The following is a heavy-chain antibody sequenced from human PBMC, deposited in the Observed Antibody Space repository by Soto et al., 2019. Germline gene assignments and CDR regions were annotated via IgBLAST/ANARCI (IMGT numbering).Heavy chain of an antibody. D-gene: IGHD6-6*01. V-gene: IGHV1-46*01. CDR3: ARLVEPIAARLSWFDP. CDR2: INPSGGST. Sequence: QVQLVQSGAEVKKPGASVKVSCKASGYTFTSYYMHWVRQAPGQGLEWMGIINPSGGSTSYAQKFQGRVTMTRDTSTSTVYMELSSLRSEDTAVYYCARLVEPIAARLSWFDPWGQGTLVTVSS. J-gene: IGHJ5*02. CDR1: GYTFTSYY.